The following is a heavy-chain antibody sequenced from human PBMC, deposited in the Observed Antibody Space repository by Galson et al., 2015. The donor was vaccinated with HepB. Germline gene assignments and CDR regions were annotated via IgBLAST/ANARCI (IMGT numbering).Heavy chain of an antibody. J-gene: IGHJ6*03. V-gene: IGHV3-48*04. CDR2: ISSSSSTK. CDR1: GFTFSSYS. D-gene: IGHD3-16*01. Sequence: SLRLSCAASGFTFSSYSMNWVRQAPGKGLEWVSYISSSSSTKYFADSVKGRFSISRDNAKNSLYLQVSSLRAEDTAVYYCARVEGEVGGVNYMDVWGKGTTVTVSS. CDR3: ARVEGEVGGVNYMDV.